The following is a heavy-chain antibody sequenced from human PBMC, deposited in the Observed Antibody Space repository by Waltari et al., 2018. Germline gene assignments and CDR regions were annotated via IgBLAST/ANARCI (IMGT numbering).Heavy chain of an antibody. CDR1: GFPFSSYW. V-gene: IGHV3-7*01. Sequence: EVQLVESGGGLVQPGGSLRLSCAASGFPFSSYWMSWVRQAPGKGLEWVANIKQDGSEKYYVDSVKGRFTISRDNAKNSLYLQMNSLRAEDTAVYYCARGKMYRVDYWGQGTLVTVSS. J-gene: IGHJ4*02. CDR2: IKQDGSEK. D-gene: IGHD1-26*01. CDR3: ARGKMYRVDY.